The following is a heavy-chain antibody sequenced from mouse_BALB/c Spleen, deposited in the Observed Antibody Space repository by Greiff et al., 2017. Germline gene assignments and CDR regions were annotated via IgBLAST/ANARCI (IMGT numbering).Heavy chain of an antibody. CDR1: GFTFNTYA. Sequence: EPGGGLVQPKGSLKLSCAASGFTFNTYAMNWVRQAPGKGLEWVARIRSKSNNYATYYADSVKDRFTISRDDSQSMLYLQMNNLKTEDTAMYYCVRHRGGTFDYWGQGTTLTVSS. D-gene: IGHD4-1*01. V-gene: IGHV10-1*02. CDR3: VRHRGGTFDY. J-gene: IGHJ2*01. CDR2: IRSKSNNYAT.